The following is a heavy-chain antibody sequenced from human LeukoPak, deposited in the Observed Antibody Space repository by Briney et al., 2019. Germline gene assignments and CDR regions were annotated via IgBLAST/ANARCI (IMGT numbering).Heavy chain of an antibody. J-gene: IGHJ4*02. D-gene: IGHD3-16*01. Sequence: ASVKVSCKVSGYTLTELSMHWVRQAPGKGLEWMGGFDPEDGETIYAQKFQDRVTMTEDTSTDTAYMELSSLRSEDTAVYYCATVTRPDYDYVWGAFDYWGQGTLVTVSS. V-gene: IGHV1-24*01. CDR2: FDPEDGET. CDR1: GYTLTELS. CDR3: ATVTRPDYDYVWGAFDY.